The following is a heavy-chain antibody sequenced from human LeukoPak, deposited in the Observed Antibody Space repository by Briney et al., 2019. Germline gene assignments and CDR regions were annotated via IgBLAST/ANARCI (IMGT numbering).Heavy chain of an antibody. V-gene: IGHV4-59*01. Sequence: PSETLSLTCTVSGGSISSYHWSWIRQPPGKGLEWVGYIYYSGSTNYNPSLKSRVTISVDTSKNQFSLKLSPVTAADTAVYYCARAVGSGSFQTYYYYMDVWGKGTTVTISS. CDR2: IYYSGST. D-gene: IGHD3-10*01. CDR3: ARAVGSGSFQTYYYYMDV. CDR1: GGSISSYH. J-gene: IGHJ6*03.